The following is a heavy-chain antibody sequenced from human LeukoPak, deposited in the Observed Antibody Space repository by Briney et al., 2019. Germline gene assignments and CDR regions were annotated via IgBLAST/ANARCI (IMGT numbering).Heavy chain of an antibody. CDR2: INGNTGGT. V-gene: IGHV1-2*02. J-gene: IGHJ5*02. Sequence: ASVKVSCKASGYTLSAYFMHWVRQAPAQGLEWMGWINGNTGGTNYAQKFQGRVTMTRDTSINTVYMELSGLRSDDTAVYYYARPTYCGAACYYWFDTWGLGTLVTVSS. CDR1: GYTLSAYF. CDR3: ARPTYCGAACYYWFDT. D-gene: IGHD2-21*02.